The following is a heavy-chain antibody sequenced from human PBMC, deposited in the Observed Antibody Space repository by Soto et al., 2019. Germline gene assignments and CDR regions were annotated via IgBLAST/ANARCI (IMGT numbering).Heavy chain of an antibody. Sequence: QVQLVESGGGVVQPGRSLRLSCAASGFTFSSYGMHWVRQAPGKGLEWVAVIWYDGSNKYYADSVKGRFTISRDNSKNTLYLQMNSLRAEDTAVYYCARSYRPHDALDIWGQGTMVTVSS. CDR3: ARSYRPHDALDI. CDR2: IWYDGSNK. V-gene: IGHV3-33*01. J-gene: IGHJ3*02. CDR1: GFTFSSYG.